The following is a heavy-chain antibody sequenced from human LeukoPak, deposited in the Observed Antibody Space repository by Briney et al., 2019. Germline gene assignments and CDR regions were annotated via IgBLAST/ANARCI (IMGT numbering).Heavy chain of an antibody. Sequence: GRCLRLSCAASGFTFSSYAMHWVRQAPGKGLEWVAVISYDGSNKYYADSVKGRFTISRDNSKNTLYLQMNSLRAEDTAVYYCAKGRGWEASYYYYYMDVWGKGTTVTISS. CDR2: ISYDGSNK. CDR1: GFTFSSYA. J-gene: IGHJ6*03. D-gene: IGHD1-26*01. CDR3: AKGRGWEASYYYYYMDV. V-gene: IGHV3-30*04.